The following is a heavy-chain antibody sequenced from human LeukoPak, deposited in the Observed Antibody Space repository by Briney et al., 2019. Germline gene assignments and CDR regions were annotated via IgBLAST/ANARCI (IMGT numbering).Heavy chain of an antibody. J-gene: IGHJ4*02. CDR2: ISSSSTTI. D-gene: IGHD6-6*01. Sequence: GGSLRLSCAASGFTFSSYSMNWVRQAPEKGLEWVSYISSSSTTIYYADSVKGRFTISRDNAKNSLYLQMNSLRAEDTAVYYCARDAEYGSARFLDYWGQGTLVTVSS. V-gene: IGHV3-48*01. CDR3: ARDAEYGSARFLDY. CDR1: GFTFSSYS.